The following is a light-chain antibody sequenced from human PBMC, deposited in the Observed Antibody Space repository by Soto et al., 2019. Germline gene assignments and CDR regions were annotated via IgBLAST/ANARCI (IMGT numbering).Light chain of an antibody. V-gene: IGKV1-5*03. Sequence: DIQMTQSPSTLSASVGDRVTITCRASQSISSWLAWYQQKPGKAPKLLIYKASSLESGVPSRFSGSGSGTEFTLTISSLQPDDLSTYYCQQSFTCGPGTKVDIK. J-gene: IGKJ3*01. CDR3: QQSFT. CDR1: QSISSW. CDR2: KAS.